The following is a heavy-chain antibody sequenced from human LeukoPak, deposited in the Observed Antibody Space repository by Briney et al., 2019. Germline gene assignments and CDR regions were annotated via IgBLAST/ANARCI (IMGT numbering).Heavy chain of an antibody. CDR3: ARDRPLSGIVGARDAFDI. CDR2: IDYSGST. Sequence: PSETLSISCTVSGGSISSYYWSWIRQPPGKGLEWIGYIDYSGSTNYNPSLKSRVTISVDTSKNQFSLKLISVTAADTAVYYCARDRPLSGIVGARDAFDIWGQGTMVTVSS. J-gene: IGHJ3*02. V-gene: IGHV4-59*01. D-gene: IGHD1-26*01. CDR1: GGSISSYY.